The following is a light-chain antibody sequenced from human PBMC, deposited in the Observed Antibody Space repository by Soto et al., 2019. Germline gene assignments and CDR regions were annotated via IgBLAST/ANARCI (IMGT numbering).Light chain of an antibody. Sequence: DIQMTQSPSTLSASVVDRVTITYRPSQNVNKWVAWYQQKPGKAPKFLTYDASVLESGVPSRFSGSGSGTEFTLTISSLQPDDFATYYCQRYNSNSRTFGQGTKV. CDR3: QRYNSNSRT. CDR1: QNVNKW. CDR2: DAS. V-gene: IGKV1-5*01. J-gene: IGKJ1*01.